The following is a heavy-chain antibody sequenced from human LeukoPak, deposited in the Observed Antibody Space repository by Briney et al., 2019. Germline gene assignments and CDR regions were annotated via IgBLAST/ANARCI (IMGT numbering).Heavy chain of an antibody. Sequence: GASVKVSCKASGYTFTGYYMHWVRQAPGQGLEWMGWINPNSGGTNYAQKFQGRVTMTRATSISTAYMELSRLRSDDTAVYYCARVRVGPYDAFDIWGQGTMVTVSS. CDR1: GYTFTGYY. D-gene: IGHD1-26*01. V-gene: IGHV1-2*02. J-gene: IGHJ3*02. CDR2: INPNSGGT. CDR3: ARVRVGPYDAFDI.